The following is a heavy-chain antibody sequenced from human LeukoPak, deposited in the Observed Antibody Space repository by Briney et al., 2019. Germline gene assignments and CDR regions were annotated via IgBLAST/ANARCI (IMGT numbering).Heavy chain of an antibody. CDR2: MNPNSGNT. Sequence: GASVKVSCKASGYTFTSYDINWVRQATGQGLEWMGWMNPNSGNTGYAQKFQGRVTITRNTSISTAYMELSSLRSEDTAVYYCAKSMWVKWLDPSKLWFDPWGQGTRSPSPQ. J-gene: IGHJ5*02. D-gene: IGHD5-12*01. CDR1: GYTFTSYD. V-gene: IGHV1-8*03. CDR3: AKSMWVKWLDPSKLWFDP.